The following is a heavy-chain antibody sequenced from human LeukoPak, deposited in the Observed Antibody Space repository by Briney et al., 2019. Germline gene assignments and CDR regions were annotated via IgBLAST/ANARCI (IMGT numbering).Heavy chain of an antibody. CDR2: INSNGDEI. J-gene: IGHJ4*02. CDR3: ANWIGSSSRDY. CDR1: GFTFNSYA. D-gene: IGHD6-6*01. V-gene: IGHV3-23*01. Sequence: PGGSLRLSCAASGFTFNSYAMGWVRQAPGKGLEWVSGINSNGDEIYYADSVRGRFTISRDNSNNALYLQMDSLRAEDTAVYYCANWIGSSSRDYWGQGTLVTVSS.